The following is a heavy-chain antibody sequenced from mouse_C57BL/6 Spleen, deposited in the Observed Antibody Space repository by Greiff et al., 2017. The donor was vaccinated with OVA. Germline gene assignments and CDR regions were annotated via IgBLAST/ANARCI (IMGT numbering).Heavy chain of an antibody. CDR1: GFTFSDYY. V-gene: IGHV5-12*01. CDR2: ISNGGGST. J-gene: IGHJ4*01. Sequence: EVKLVESGGGLVQPGGSLKLSCAASGFTFSDYYMYWVRQTPEKRLEWVAYISNGGGSTYYPDTVKGRFTISRDNAKNTLYLQMSGLKSEDTAMYYCARQMDYWGQGTSVTVSS. CDR3: ARQMDY.